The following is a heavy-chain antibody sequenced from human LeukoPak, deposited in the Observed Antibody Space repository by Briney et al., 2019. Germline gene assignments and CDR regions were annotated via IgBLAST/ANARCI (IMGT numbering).Heavy chain of an antibody. CDR2: ISAYNGNT. Sequence: ASVKVSCKASGYTFTSYGISWVRQAPGQGLEWMGWISAYNGNTNYAQKLQGRVTMTTDTSTSTAYMELRSLRSDDTAVYYCARDCDRYTRGCRGAFEIWGQGTMVTVSA. V-gene: IGHV1-18*01. J-gene: IGHJ3*02. CDR3: ARDCDRYTRGCRGAFEI. D-gene: IGHD6-19*01. CDR1: GYTFTSYG.